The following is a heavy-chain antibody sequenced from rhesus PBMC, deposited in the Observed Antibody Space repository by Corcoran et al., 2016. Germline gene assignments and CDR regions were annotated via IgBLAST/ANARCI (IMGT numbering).Heavy chain of an antibody. D-gene: IGHD6-25*01. CDR1: GGPISGYYY. CDR3: ARSAAAGTGRYYYGLDS. CDR2: IYGTSAST. Sequence: QVQLQQWGEGLVKPSETLSLTCAVYGGPISGYYYWSWIRQPPGKGLEWIGYIYGTSASTNYNPSLKNRVTISKDTSKNQFSLKLGSVTAADTAVYYCARSAAAGTGRYYYGLDSWGQGVVVTVSS. J-gene: IGHJ6*01. V-gene: IGHV4-73*01.